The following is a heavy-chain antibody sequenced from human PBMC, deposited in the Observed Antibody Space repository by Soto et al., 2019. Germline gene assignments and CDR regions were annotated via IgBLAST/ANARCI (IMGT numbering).Heavy chain of an antibody. CDR2: IRSKAYGGTT. J-gene: IGHJ6*03. V-gene: IGHV3-49*03. CDR1: GFTFGDYA. CDR3: TRGAHNYDFWSGYPRLNYYYYMDV. Sequence: PGGSLRLSCTASGFTFGDYAMSWFRQAPGKGLEWVGFIRSKAYGGTTEYAASVKGRFTISRDDSKSIAYLQMNSLKTEDTAVYYCTRGAHNYDFWSGYPRLNYYYYMDVWGKGTTVTVSS. D-gene: IGHD3-3*01.